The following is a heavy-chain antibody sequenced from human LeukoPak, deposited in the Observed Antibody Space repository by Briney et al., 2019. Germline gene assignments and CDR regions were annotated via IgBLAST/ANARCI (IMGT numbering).Heavy chain of an antibody. V-gene: IGHV3-49*04. CDR1: GFTLSSYA. D-gene: IGHD3-9*01. Sequence: SGGPLRLSCAASGFTLSSYAMSWVRQSPGKGLEWVGFIRSKAYDGTTEYAASVKGRFTISRDDSKSIAYLQMNSLKTEDTAVYYCTRSPHGYDILTENWGQGTLVTVSS. CDR2: IRSKAYDGTT. CDR3: TRSPHGYDILTEN. J-gene: IGHJ4*02.